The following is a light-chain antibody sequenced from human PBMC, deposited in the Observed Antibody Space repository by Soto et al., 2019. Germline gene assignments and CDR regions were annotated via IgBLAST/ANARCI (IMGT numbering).Light chain of an antibody. V-gene: IGLV1-47*01. CDR1: SYNVGKNL. CDR2: KTN. J-gene: IGLJ3*02. Sequence: SVLPHPPSASRTPGQSVTISCSGGSYNVGKNLVYWYQQRPGTAPKLIIFKTNQRPSGVPDRFSGSNSGSSASLEISGLRSEDEADYFCAAWDDSMSAWVFGGGTKVTGL. CDR3: AAWDDSMSAWV.